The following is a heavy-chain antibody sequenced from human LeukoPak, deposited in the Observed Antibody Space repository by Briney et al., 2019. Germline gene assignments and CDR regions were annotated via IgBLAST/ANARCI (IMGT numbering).Heavy chain of an antibody. D-gene: IGHD5-12*01. CDR3: ARHIVATPAGYYYGMDA. V-gene: IGHV4-30-2*01. CDR2: IYHSGST. CDR1: GGSIISDDYY. J-gene: IGHJ6*02. Sequence: SETLSLTCTVSGGSIISDDYYWSWIRQPPGKGLEWIGYIYHSGSTYYNPSLKSRVTISVDTSKNQFSLKLSSVTAADTAVYYCARHIVATPAGYYYGMDAWGQGTTVTVSS.